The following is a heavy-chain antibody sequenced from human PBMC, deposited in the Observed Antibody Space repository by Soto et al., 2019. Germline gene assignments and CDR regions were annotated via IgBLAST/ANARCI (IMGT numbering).Heavy chain of an antibody. D-gene: IGHD6-25*01. CDR1: GFTFSSYS. V-gene: IGHV3-21*01. CDR3: AREKAAGYHAFDI. CDR2: ISSSSSYI. Sequence: GGSLRLSCAASGFTFSSYSMNWVRQAPGKGLEWVSSISSSSSYIYYADSVKGRFTISRDNAKNSLYLQMNSLRAEDTAVYYCAREKAAGYHAFDIWGQGTMVTVSS. J-gene: IGHJ3*02.